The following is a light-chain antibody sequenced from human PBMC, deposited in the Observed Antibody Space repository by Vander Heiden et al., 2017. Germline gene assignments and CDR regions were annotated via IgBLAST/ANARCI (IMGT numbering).Light chain of an antibody. CDR1: SSDVGNFDH. Sequence: QSALTQPASVSRSPGQSITISCTATSSDVGNFDHVSWYQQHPGKAPKLMIYDVSNRPSGVSHRFSGSKSDNTASLTISGLQAEDDADYYCNSFTTGSTLLIFGGGTKLTVL. J-gene: IGLJ2*01. CDR3: NSFTTGSTLLI. CDR2: DVS. V-gene: IGLV2-14*03.